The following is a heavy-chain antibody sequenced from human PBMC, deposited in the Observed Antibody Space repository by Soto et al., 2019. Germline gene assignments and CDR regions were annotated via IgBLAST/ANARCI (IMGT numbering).Heavy chain of an antibody. J-gene: IGHJ4*02. Sequence: EVQLVESGGGLVKPGGSLRLSCAASGFTFSNAWMSWVRQAPGKGLEWVGRIKSKTDGGTTDYAAPVKGRFTISRDDSKNTLYLQMNSLKTEDAAVYYCTTEGPGYCSGGSCYAIDYWCQGTLVTVSS. CDR2: IKSKTDGGTT. CDR3: TTEGPGYCSGGSCYAIDY. D-gene: IGHD2-15*01. V-gene: IGHV3-15*01. CDR1: GFTFSNAW.